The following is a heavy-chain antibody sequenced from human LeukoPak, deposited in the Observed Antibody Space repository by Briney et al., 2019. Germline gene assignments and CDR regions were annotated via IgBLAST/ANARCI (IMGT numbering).Heavy chain of an antibody. CDR1: GYTFTSYY. D-gene: IGHD2-15*01. V-gene: IGHV1-46*01. J-gene: IGHJ4*02. CDR2: INPSGGST. CDR3: ARDSLHPLCGSGGSCYSGNFDY. Sequence: GASVKVSCKASGYTFTSYYMHWVRQAPGQGLEWMGIINPSGGSTSYAQKFQGRVTMTRDTSTSTVYMELSSLRSEDTAVYYCARDSLHPLCGSGGSCYSGNFDYWGQGTLVTVSS.